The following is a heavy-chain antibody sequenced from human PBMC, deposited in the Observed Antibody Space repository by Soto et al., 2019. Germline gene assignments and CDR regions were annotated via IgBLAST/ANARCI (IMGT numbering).Heavy chain of an antibody. J-gene: IGHJ5*02. CDR2: AYYSGST. D-gene: IGHD2-8*01. Sequence: SETLSLTCSVSGGSISHYYWSWIRQSPGKGLEWIGYAYYSGSTDYNPSLKSRVTMSVDTSKNQVSLKLNSVTTADTAVYYCARDRSTYGGGGTGEVNENWFDPWGPGTLVTVSS. CDR3: ARDRSTYGGGGTGEVNENWFDP. CDR1: GGSISHYY. V-gene: IGHV4-59*01.